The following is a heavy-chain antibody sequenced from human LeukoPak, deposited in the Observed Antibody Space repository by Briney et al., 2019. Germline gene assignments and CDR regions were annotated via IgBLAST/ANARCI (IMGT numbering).Heavy chain of an antibody. CDR2: VASDGRDK. J-gene: IGHJ4*02. Sequence: GGSLRLSCAASGFTFSSYGMHWVRQAPGRGLEWVAVVASDGRDKHCTDSVKGRFTISRDNSKNTLYLQMNSLRAEDTAVYFCVKDSKVGAADYYFDYWGQGTLVTVSS. D-gene: IGHD6-13*01. CDR1: GFTFSSYG. V-gene: IGHV3-30*18. CDR3: VKDSKVGAADYYFDY.